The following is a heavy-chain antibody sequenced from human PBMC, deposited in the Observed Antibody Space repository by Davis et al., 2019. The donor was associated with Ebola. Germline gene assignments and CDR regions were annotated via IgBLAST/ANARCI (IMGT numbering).Heavy chain of an antibody. CDR3: ARTTRGSGWFLDY. D-gene: IGHD6-19*01. Sequence: MPGGSLRLSCAVYGGSFSGYYWSWVRQSPGKGLEWIGEVIDSGITNYNPSLKSRVSVSVDRSKNQFSLKLTSVTAADTAVYYCARTTRGSGWFLDYWGQGTLVTVSS. CDR2: VIDSGIT. CDR1: GGSFSGYY. J-gene: IGHJ4*02. V-gene: IGHV4-34*12.